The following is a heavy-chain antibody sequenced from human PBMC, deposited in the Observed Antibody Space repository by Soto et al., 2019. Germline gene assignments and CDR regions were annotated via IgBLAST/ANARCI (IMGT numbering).Heavy chain of an antibody. V-gene: IGHV3-30-3*01. CDR3: ARAGARPYHGYYYGMDV. J-gene: IGHJ6*02. CDR2: ISYDGSNK. D-gene: IGHD2-2*01. Sequence: QVQLVESGGGVVQPGRSLRLSCAASGFTFSSYAMHWVRQAPGKGLEWVAVISYDGSNKYYADSVKGRFTISRDNSKNTLYRQMNSLRAEDTAVYYCARAGARPYHGYYYGMDVWGQGPTVTVSS. CDR1: GFTFSSYA.